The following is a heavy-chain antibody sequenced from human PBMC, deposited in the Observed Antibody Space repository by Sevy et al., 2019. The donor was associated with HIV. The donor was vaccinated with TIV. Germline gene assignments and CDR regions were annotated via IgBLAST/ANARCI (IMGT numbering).Heavy chain of an antibody. CDR3: AREGPRIAQFDY. J-gene: IGHJ4*02. CDR1: GDSISNNDYY. CDR2: IYYSGST. Sequence: SETLSLTCTVSGDSISNNDYYWAWIRQPPGKGLDWIGSIYYSGSTYYTPSLKSRVTISVDTSKNQFSLKLRSVTAADTAVYYCAREGPRIAQFDYWGQGPLVTVSS. V-gene: IGHV4-39*02. D-gene: IGHD6-13*01.